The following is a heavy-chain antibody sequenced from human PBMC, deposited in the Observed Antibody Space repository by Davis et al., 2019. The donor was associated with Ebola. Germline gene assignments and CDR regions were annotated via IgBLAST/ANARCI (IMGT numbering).Heavy chain of an antibody. Sequence: GSLRLSCTVSGGSISSYYWSWIRQPPGKGLEWIRYFYYSGSTNYSPSLKSRVTISVDTSKNHFSLKLSSVTAADTAVYYCARSPLPFYYYGMDVWGQGTTVTVSS. V-gene: IGHV4-59*08. J-gene: IGHJ6*02. CDR3: ARSPLPFYYYGMDV. CDR2: FYYSGST. CDR1: GGSISSYY.